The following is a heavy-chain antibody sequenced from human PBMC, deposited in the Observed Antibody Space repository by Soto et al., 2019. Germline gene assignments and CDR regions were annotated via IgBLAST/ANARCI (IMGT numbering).Heavy chain of an antibody. D-gene: IGHD3-9*01. CDR3: ARAYYDINFLNSYYYYGMDV. CDR2: IIPIFGTA. J-gene: IGHJ6*02. Sequence: GASVKVSCKASGGTFSSYAISWVRQAPGQGLEWMGGIIPIFGTANYAQKFQGRVTITADESTSTAYMELSSLRSEDTAVYYCARAYYDINFLNSYYYYGMDVWGQGTTVTVSS. CDR1: GGTFSSYA. V-gene: IGHV1-69*13.